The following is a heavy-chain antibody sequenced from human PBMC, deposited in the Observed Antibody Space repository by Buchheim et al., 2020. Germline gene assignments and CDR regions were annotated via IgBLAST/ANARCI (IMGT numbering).Heavy chain of an antibody. Sequence: EVQLLESGGDLVQPGGSLRLSCAVSGFTFSSYWLSWVRQAPGKGLEWVANIKEDGSEKYYVDSVKGRFTISRDNAKNSLYLQMNSLRAEDTAVYYCARGGTSWYYWGQGTL. J-gene: IGHJ4*02. V-gene: IGHV3-7*04. CDR1: GFTFSSYW. D-gene: IGHD6-13*01. CDR2: IKEDGSEK. CDR3: ARGGTSWYY.